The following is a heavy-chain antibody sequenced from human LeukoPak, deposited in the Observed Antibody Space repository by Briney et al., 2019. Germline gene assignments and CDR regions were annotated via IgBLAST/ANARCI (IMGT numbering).Heavy chain of an antibody. CDR2: INHSGST. D-gene: IGHD6-13*01. V-gene: IGHV4-34*01. CDR1: GGSFSGYY. Sequence: SETLSLTCAVYGGSFSGYYWSWIRQPPGKGLEWIGKINHSGSTNYNPSLKSRVTISVDTSKNQFSLKLSSVTAADTAVYYCARFRSYSSSLWFDPWGQGTLVTVSS. J-gene: IGHJ5*02. CDR3: ARFRSYSSSLWFDP.